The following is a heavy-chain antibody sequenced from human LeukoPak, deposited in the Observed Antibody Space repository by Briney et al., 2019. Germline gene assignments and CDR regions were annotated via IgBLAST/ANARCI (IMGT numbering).Heavy chain of an antibody. CDR2: IIPKSGDT. V-gene: IGHV1-2*02. CDR1: GYTFTGYH. Sequence: GASVKVSCKASGYTFTGYHMHLVRQAPGQGLEWMGWIIPKSGDTSYAPKFEGRVTMTRDTSISTVYMELSSLRSDDTAVYYCARGPSSDGWFYWGQGTLVTVSS. D-gene: IGHD5-24*01. J-gene: IGHJ4*02. CDR3: ARGPSSDGWFY.